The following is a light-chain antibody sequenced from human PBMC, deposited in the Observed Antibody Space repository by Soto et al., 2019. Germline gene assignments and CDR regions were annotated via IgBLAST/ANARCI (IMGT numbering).Light chain of an antibody. CDR1: QTISSW. V-gene: IGKV1-5*03. J-gene: IGKJ1*01. CDR2: KAS. Sequence: DVQMTQSPSTLSGSVGDRVTITCRASQTISSWLAWYQQKPGKAPKLLIYKASTLKSRVPSRLSGSGSGTEFTLTISSLQPDDFATYYCQQYNSYPTFGQGTKVDIK. CDR3: QQYNSYPT.